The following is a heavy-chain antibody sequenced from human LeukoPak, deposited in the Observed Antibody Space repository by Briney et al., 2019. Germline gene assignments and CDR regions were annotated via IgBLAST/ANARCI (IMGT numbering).Heavy chain of an antibody. V-gene: IGHV6-1*01. CDR1: GDSVSSNSAA. Sequence: SQTLSLTCAISGDSVSSNSAAWNWIRQSPSRGPEWLGRTYYRSKWYNVYAASVKSRITINPDASKKQFSLQLNSVTPEDTAVYYCARESGSGLDYWGQGTLVTVSS. J-gene: IGHJ4*02. CDR3: ARESGSGLDY. CDR2: TYYRSKWYN. D-gene: IGHD6-19*01.